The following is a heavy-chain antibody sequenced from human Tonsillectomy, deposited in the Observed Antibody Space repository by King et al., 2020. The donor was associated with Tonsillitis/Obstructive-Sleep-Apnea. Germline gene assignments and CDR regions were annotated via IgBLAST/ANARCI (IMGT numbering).Heavy chain of an antibody. Sequence: VQLVESGGGLVQPGGSLRLSCGASGFTFSSYWMHWVRHAPGKGLVWVSSINTDGSRTSYADSVKGRFTISRDNAKNTLYLQMNSLRAEDTAVYYCTRARVAVAGGDYWGQGTLVTVSS. D-gene: IGHD6-19*01. CDR1: GFTFSSYW. J-gene: IGHJ4*02. V-gene: IGHV3-74*01. CDR3: TRARVAVAGGDY. CDR2: INTDGSRT.